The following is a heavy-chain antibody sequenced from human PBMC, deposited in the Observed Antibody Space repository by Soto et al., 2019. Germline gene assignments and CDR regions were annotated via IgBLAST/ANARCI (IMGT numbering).Heavy chain of an antibody. J-gene: IGHJ3*02. V-gene: IGHV3-48*03. Sequence: GGSLRLSCAASGFTFSNYAMSWVRQAPGKGLEWVSYISSSGSTIYYADSVKGRFTISRDNAKNSLYLQMNSLRAEDTAVYYCAREIPYSGAFDTWGQGTMVTVS. D-gene: IGHD1-26*01. CDR3: AREIPYSGAFDT. CDR1: GFTFSNYA. CDR2: ISSSGSTI.